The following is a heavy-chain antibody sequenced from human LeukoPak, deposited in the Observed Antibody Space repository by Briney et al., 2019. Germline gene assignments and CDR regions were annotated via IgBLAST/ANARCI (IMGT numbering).Heavy chain of an antibody. D-gene: IGHD3-22*01. V-gene: IGHV3-9*01. CDR2: ISWNSGSI. J-gene: IGHJ4*02. Sequence: HPGGSLRLSCAASGFTFDDYAMHWVRQAPGKGLEWVSGISWNSGSIGYADSVKGRFTISRDNAKNSLYLQMNNLRAEDTALYYCAKDNSYDSSGPIDYWGQGTLVTVSS. CDR1: GFTFDDYA. CDR3: AKDNSYDSSGPIDY.